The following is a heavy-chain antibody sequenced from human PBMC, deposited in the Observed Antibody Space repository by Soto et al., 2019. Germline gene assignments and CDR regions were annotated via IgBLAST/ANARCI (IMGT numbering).Heavy chain of an antibody. J-gene: IGHJ4*02. V-gene: IGHV1-2*02. CDR1: GYTFTGYY. Sequence: QVQLVQSGAEVKKPGASVKVSCKASGYTFTGYYMHWVQQAPGQGPEWMGWINPNSGGTTYAQKFQSRVTVTRDTSISTAYMELSSLRSDDTAVYYCARGGSSSLDYWGQGTLVTVSS. D-gene: IGHD6-6*01. CDR2: INPNSGGT. CDR3: ARGGSSSLDY.